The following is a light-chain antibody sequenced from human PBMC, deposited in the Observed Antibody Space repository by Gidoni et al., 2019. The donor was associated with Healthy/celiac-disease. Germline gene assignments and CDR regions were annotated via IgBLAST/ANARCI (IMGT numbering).Light chain of an antibody. J-gene: IGLJ1*01. V-gene: IGLV1-44*01. CDR2: SNN. CDR3: AAWDDSLNGYV. Sequence: QSVLTQPPSASGTPVQRVTISCSGSSSNIGSNTVNWYQQLPGTAPKLLIYSNNQRPSGVPDRFSGSKSGTSASLAISGLQSEDEADYYWAAWDDSLNGYVFGTGTKVTVL. CDR1: SSNIGSNT.